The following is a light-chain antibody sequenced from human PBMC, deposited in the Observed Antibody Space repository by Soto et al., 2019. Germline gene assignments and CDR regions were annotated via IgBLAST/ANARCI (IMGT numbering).Light chain of an antibody. V-gene: IGKV1-27*01. CDR3: QKYSRAPWT. Sequence: DTQMTQSPPSLYASVGDIVTITCRASQGISNYLAWYQQRPGQVPKLLIYAASTLHSGVPSRFSGSGSGTHFTLTISILQPEDVSTYYCQKYSRAPWTFGQGTKVEIK. CDR2: AAS. J-gene: IGKJ1*01. CDR1: QGISNY.